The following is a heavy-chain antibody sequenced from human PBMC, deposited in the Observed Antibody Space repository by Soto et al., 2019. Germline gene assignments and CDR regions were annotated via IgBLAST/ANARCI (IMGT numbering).Heavy chain of an antibody. CDR3: ARGQRLSEWFDP. J-gene: IGHJ5*02. CDR1: AGSMSSYY. CDR2: VYSSGGT. Sequence: PSETMSLTCTLSAGSMSSYYWTWIRQPAGKGLEWIGRVYSSGGTHYSTSLKSRVTISLDTSTNQFSLMLLSVTDADTAVYFCARGQRLSEWFDPWGQGTLVTVSS. V-gene: IGHV4-4*07. D-gene: IGHD2-15*01.